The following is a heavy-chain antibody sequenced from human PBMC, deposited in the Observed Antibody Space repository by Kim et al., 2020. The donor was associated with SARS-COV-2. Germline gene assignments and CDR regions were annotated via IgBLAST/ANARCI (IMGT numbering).Heavy chain of an antibody. Sequence: GGSLRLSCAASGFTFSSYSMNWVRQAPGKGLEWVSYISSSSSTIYYADSVKGRFTISRDNAKNSLYLQMNSLRDEDTAVYYCARDFRWRILFETRDYFGYWGQGTLVTVSS. CDR1: GFTFSSYS. CDR2: ISSSSSTI. V-gene: IGHV3-48*02. D-gene: IGHD5-18*01. J-gene: IGHJ4*02. CDR3: ARDFRWRILFETRDYFGY.